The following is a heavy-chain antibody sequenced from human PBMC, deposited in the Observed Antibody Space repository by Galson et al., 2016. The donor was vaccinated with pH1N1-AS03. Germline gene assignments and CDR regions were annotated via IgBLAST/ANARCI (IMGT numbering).Heavy chain of an antibody. V-gene: IGHV4-59*01. CDR2: IYSIGGT. D-gene: IGHD6-13*01. CDR3: ARATAVGPPYFDY. J-gene: IGHJ4*02. CDR1: RGSISSYS. Sequence: ETLSLTCTVSRGSISSYSWNWIRQPPGKGLEWIGSIYSIGGTNYNPSLERRITISVETSKNQFSLKLRSVTAADTAVYYCARATAVGPPYFDYWGQGTVATVSS.